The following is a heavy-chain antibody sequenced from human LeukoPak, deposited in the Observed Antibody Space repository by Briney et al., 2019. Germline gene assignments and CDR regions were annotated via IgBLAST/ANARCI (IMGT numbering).Heavy chain of an antibody. CDR2: ISYDGSNK. V-gene: IGHV3-30*18. D-gene: IGHD2-21*01. CDR1: ELTFSSYG. Sequence: GSLRLSCAASELTFSSYGMHWVRQAPGKGLEWVAVISYDGSNKYYADSVEGRFTISRDNSKNTLYLQMNSLRAEDTGVYYCAKDRPFLDYWGQGTLVTVSS. J-gene: IGHJ4*02. CDR3: AKDRPFLDY.